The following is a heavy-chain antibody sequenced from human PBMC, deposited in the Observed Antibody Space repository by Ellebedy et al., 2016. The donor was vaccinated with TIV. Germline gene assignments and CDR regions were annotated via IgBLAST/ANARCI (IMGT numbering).Heavy chain of an antibody. CDR3: GRNPTGVRRVPASVKGYLDS. V-gene: IGHV3-49*04. Sequence: PGGSLRLSCRASGFTFGDYAMSWVRQAPGKGLEWVGFIRSQNYGGTAEYAASVKDRFTLLRDDSESIAYLQMNSLKSEDSAVYFCGRNPTGVRRVPASVKGYLDSWGQGTLVTVSS. CDR2: IRSQNYGGTA. D-gene: IGHD7-27*01. J-gene: IGHJ4*02. CDR1: GFTFGDYA.